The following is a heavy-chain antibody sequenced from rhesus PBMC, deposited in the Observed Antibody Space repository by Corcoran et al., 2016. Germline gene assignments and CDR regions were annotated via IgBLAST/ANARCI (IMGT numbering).Heavy chain of an antibody. V-gene: IGHV4-173*01. CDR3: ARGYYSGSLGVDY. CDR2: ISGSGGST. Sequence: QLQLQESGPGLVKPSETLSLTCAVSGGSISRNYWSWFRQPPRKGLEWIGRISGSGGSTDYYPTPNSRVTISTDTSKNQFSLKLSSVTAADTAVYYCARGYYSGSLGVDYWGQGVLVTVSS. D-gene: IGHD3-16*01. CDR1: GGSISRNY. J-gene: IGHJ4*01.